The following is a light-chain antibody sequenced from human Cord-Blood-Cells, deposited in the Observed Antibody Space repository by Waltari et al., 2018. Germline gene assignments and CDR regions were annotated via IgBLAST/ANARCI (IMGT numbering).Light chain of an antibody. J-gene: IGLJ3*02. CDR1: SSAVGRYNL. CDR3: CSYAGGSTWV. Sequence: QSALPQPASVSGSPGQSITISSTGTSSAVGRYNLVSWYQQHPRKAPKPMIYEGRNLHSGVSNRCPGSKSGNTASLTIFGRQAEDEADYYCCSYAGGSTWVFGGGTNLTVL. V-gene: IGLV2-23*01. CDR2: EGR.